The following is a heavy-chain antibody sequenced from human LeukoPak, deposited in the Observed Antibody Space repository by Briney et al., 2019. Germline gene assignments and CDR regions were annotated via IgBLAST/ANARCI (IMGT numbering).Heavy chain of an antibody. J-gene: IGHJ4*02. V-gene: IGHV3-9*01. Sequence: PGGSLRLSCAASGFTFDDYAMNWVRQAPGKGLEWVSGISWNSGNIGYADSVKGRFTISRDNAKNSLYLQMNSLRAEDTAVYYCGRDTDFDYWGQGTLVTVSS. CDR3: GRDTDFDY. CDR2: ISWNSGNI. CDR1: GFTFDDYA.